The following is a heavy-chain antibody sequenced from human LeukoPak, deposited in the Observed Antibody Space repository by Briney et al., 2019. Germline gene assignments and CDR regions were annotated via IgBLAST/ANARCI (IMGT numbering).Heavy chain of an antibody. CDR1: GFTVSSNY. J-gene: IGHJ4*02. Sequence: GGSLRLSCAASGFTVSSNYMSWVRQAPGKELEWVSVIYSGGSTYYADSVKGRFTISRDNSKNTLYLQMNSLRAEDTAVYYCARDRLPRGYDYWGQGTLVTVSS. D-gene: IGHD3-10*01. CDR3: ARDRLPRGYDY. CDR2: IYSGGST. V-gene: IGHV3-66*02.